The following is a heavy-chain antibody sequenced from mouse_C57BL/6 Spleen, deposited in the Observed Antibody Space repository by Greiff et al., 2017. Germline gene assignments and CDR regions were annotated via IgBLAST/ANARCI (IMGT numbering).Heavy chain of an antibody. D-gene: IGHD2-1*01. Sequence: EVQRVESGGGLVKPGGSLKLSCAASGFTFSDYGMHWVRQAPEKGLEWVAYISSGSSTIYYADTVKGRFTISRDNAKNTLSLQMTSLRSEDTAMYYCERSYGNEEYYFDYWGQGTTLTVSS. J-gene: IGHJ2*01. CDR1: GFTFSDYG. CDR2: ISSGSSTI. V-gene: IGHV5-17*01. CDR3: ERSYGNEEYYFDY.